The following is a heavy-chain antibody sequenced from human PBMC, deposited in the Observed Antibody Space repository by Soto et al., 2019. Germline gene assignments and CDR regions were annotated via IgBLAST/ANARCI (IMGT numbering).Heavy chain of an antibody. J-gene: IGHJ4*02. D-gene: IGHD3-22*01. CDR2: ISGSAATT. Sequence: GGSLRLSCAASGFTFSSYAMNWVRQAPGKGLEWVSAISGSAATTHFADSVKGRFNISRDNSKNTLYLQMNSLRAEDTAVYYCARDRSYYDSSGSYSPPYWGQGTLVTVSS. CDR1: GFTFSSYA. CDR3: ARDRSYYDSSGSYSPPY. V-gene: IGHV3-23*01.